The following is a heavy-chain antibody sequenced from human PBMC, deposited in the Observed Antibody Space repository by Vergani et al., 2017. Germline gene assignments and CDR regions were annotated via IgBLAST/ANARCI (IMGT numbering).Heavy chain of an antibody. Sequence: QVQLVQSGAEVKKPGASVKVSCKASGYTFTSYYMHWVRQAPGQGLEWMGIINPSGGSTSYAQKFQGRVTMTRDTSTSTVYMELSSLRSVDTAVYYCARVPINSSPREGYFDYWGQGTLVTVSS. D-gene: IGHD6-13*01. V-gene: IGHV1-46*01. CDR1: GYTFTSYY. J-gene: IGHJ4*02. CDR3: ARVPINSSPREGYFDY. CDR2: INPSGGST.